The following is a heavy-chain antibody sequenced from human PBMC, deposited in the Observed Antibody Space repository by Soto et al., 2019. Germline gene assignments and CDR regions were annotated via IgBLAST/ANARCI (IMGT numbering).Heavy chain of an antibody. CDR2: IKQDGTEK. D-gene: IGHD3-16*01. J-gene: IGHJ3*02. CDR1: GFTFSRDG. Sequence: SPRPSCPASGFTFSRDGMNWVRQAPGKGLEWVANIKQDGTEKNYVDCVKGRFTISRDNARKALYLQMDSVRAEDTAVYFCARGDTHMITAMDSFDIWGQGTMVTVSS. V-gene: IGHV3-7*01. CDR3: ARGDTHMITAMDSFDI.